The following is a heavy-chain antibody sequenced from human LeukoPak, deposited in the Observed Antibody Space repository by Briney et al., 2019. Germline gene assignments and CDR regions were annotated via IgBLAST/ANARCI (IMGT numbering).Heavy chain of an antibody. CDR1: GGSLSPYY. CDR3: ARAGGGHYYYYYMDV. CDR2: ISYSGST. V-gene: IGHV4-59*01. D-gene: IGHD4-23*01. J-gene: IGHJ6*03. Sequence: PSETLSLTCTVSGGSLSPYYWSWIRQSPGKGLEWIGYISYSGSTNSHPSLKSRVTISVDMSKPQFYLELSSVTAADTAVYYCARAGGGHYYYYYMDVWGKGTTVTVSS.